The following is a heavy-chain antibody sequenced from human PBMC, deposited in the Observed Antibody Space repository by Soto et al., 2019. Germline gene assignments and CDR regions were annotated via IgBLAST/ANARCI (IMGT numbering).Heavy chain of an antibody. CDR1: GFTFDNYG. D-gene: IGHD3-10*01. Sequence: QVQLVESGGGVVQPGRSLRLSCAASGFTFDNYGIHWVRQAPGKGLEWVAVIWYDGSNKYYADSVRGRFTISRDNSKNTLYLQMNSLRGEDTAVYYCARDGTHYYGSGSTKNWFDPWGQGTLVTVSS. CDR2: IWYDGSNK. CDR3: ARDGTHYYGSGSTKNWFDP. J-gene: IGHJ5*02. V-gene: IGHV3-33*01.